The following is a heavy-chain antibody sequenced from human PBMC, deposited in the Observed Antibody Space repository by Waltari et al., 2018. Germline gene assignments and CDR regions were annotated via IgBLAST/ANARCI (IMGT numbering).Heavy chain of an antibody. CDR2: IYHTGSS. J-gene: IGHJ6*03. D-gene: IGHD3-22*01. V-gene: IGHV4-61*01. CDR1: GGSFSSGNYH. Sequence: QVQLQESGPGLVKPSETLSLTCTGSGGSFSSGNYHWSCIRQPPGKGLEWIGHIYHTGSSNYNPSLKSRVTISVDTSKNQFSLKLTSVIAADTAVYYCARDGGTCVTTTCSYYYYYMDVWGKGTTVTVSS. CDR3: ARDGGTCVTTTCSYYYYYMDV.